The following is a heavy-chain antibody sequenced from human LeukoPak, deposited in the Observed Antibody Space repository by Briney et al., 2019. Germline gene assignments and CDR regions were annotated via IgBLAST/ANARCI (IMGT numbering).Heavy chain of an antibody. D-gene: IGHD3-10*01. Sequence: GGFLTLSCAASGFTVSTKYMSWVRQAPGKGLEWVSIIYSGESTYYAESVKGRFIVSRDNSKNTLYLQMNSLRVDDTAVYSCARVGDHYHWYFDLWGRGTLVTVSS. J-gene: IGHJ2*01. CDR3: ARVGDHYHWYFDL. V-gene: IGHV3-53*01. CDR2: IYSGEST. CDR1: GFTVSTKY.